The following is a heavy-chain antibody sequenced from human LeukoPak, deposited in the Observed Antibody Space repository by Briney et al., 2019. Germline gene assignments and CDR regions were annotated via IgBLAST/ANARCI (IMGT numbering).Heavy chain of an antibody. J-gene: IGHJ4*02. CDR1: GGSISSGGYY. Sequence: QPSQTLSLTCTVSGGSISSGGYYWSWIRQPPGKGLEWIGYIYYTGNTNYNPSLKSRVTISVDTSKNQFSLNLSSVTAADTAIYYCARLGGATSPFGYWGQGTLVTVSS. CDR2: IYYTGNT. V-gene: IGHV4-61*08. CDR3: ARLGGATSPFGY. D-gene: IGHD1-26*01.